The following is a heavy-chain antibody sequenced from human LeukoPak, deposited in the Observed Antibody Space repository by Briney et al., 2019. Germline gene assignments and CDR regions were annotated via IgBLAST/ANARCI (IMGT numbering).Heavy chain of an antibody. CDR2: IYHSGST. V-gene: IGHV4-38-2*02. J-gene: IGHJ4*02. D-gene: IGHD3-10*01. CDR3: ARGITMVRGVISPYYFDY. CDR1: GYSISSGYY. Sequence: SETLSLTCTVSGYSISSGYYWGWIRRPPGQGLEWIGSIYHSGSTYYNPSLKSRVTISVDTSKNQFSLKLSSVTAADTAVYYCARGITMVRGVISPYYFDYWGQGTLVTVSS.